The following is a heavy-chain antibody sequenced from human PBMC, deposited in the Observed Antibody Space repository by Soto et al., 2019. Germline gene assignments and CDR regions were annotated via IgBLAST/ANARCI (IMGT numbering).Heavy chain of an antibody. D-gene: IGHD3-10*01. CDR1: GFTVSSNY. Sequence: GRSLRLSCAASGFTVSSNYMSWVRQATGKGLEWVSVIYSGGSTYYADSVKGRFTISRDNSKNTLYLQMNSLRAEDTAVYYCARDMVRGLYPEYFQHWGQGTLVTVSS. V-gene: IGHV3-66*01. J-gene: IGHJ1*01. CDR2: IYSGGST. CDR3: ARDMVRGLYPEYFQH.